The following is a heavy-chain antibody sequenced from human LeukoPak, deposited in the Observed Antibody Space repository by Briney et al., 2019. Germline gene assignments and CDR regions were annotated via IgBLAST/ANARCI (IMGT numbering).Heavy chain of an antibody. Sequence: GGSLRLSWAASGFTFSSYAMQRVRQAPGKGLEWVAVISYDGSDKNYADSVKGRFTISRDNSKNTLYLQMNSLRADDTAVYYCARAVYRSGGYYFDYWGQGTLVIVSS. CDR2: ISYDGSDK. D-gene: IGHD6-19*01. V-gene: IGHV3-30*04. J-gene: IGHJ4*02. CDR3: ARAVYRSGGYYFDY. CDR1: GFTFSSYA.